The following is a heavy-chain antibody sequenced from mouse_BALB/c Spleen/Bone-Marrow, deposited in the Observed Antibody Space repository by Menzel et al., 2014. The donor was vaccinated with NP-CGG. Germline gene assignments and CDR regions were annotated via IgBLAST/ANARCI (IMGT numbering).Heavy chain of an antibody. CDR1: GYTFTDYA. J-gene: IGHJ4*01. Sequence: VQLQESGPELVRPGVSVKISCKGSGYTFTDYAIHWVKQSPAKSLGWIGVISTYSGNTKYNQKFKDKATMTVDKSSSTAYMELARLTSEDSAIYYCARRTTGYAMDYWGQGTSVTVSS. CDR3: ARRTTGYAMDY. V-gene: IGHV1-67*01. CDR2: ISTYSGNT.